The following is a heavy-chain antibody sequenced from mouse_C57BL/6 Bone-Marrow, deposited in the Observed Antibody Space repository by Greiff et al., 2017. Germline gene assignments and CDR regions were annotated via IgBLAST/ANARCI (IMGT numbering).Heavy chain of an antibody. CDR3: ARLRGGSYFDY. CDR2: ISSGGSYT. J-gene: IGHJ2*01. CDR1: GFTFSSYG. Sequence: EVKLVESGGDLVKPGGSLKLSCAASGFTFSSYGMSWVRQTPDKRLEWVATISSGGSYTYYQDSVKGRSTISRDNAKNTLYLQMSSLKSEDTAMYYCARLRGGSYFDYGGQGTTLTVSA. V-gene: IGHV5-6*01. D-gene: IGHD1-1*01.